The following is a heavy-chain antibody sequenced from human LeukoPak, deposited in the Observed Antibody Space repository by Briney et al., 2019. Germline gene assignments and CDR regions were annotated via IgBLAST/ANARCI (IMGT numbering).Heavy chain of an antibody. D-gene: IGHD3-16*01. V-gene: IGHV3-7*01. CDR1: GFTFSSYW. CDR2: IKQDGSEK. J-gene: IGHJ3*02. Sequence: QPGGSLRLSGAASGFTFSSYWMSWVRQAPGKGLEWVANIKQDGSEKDYVDSVKGRLTISRDNAKNSLYLQMNSLRAEDTAVYYCARMLGAYSAGAFDIWGQGTMVTVSS. CDR3: ARMLGAYSAGAFDI.